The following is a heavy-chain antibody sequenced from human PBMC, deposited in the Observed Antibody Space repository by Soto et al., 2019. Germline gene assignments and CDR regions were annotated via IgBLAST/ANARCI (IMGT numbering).Heavy chain of an antibody. Sequence: SETLSLTCTVSGGSISSYYRNWIRQSPGKGLEWIASLDYSGTTNYNPSLKSRITTSVDPSKKQFSLKMRSVTAADTAVYYCARDSFPPYSSSSKGFDYWGQGSLVTVSS. J-gene: IGHJ4*02. D-gene: IGHD6-6*01. CDR1: GGSISSYY. CDR3: ARDSFPPYSSSSKGFDY. V-gene: IGHV4-59*01. CDR2: LDYSGTT.